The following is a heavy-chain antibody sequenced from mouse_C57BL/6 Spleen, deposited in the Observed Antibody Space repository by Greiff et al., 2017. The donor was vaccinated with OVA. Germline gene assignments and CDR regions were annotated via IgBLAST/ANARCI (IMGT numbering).Heavy chain of an antibody. Sequence: VQLQQSGAELVRPGASVTLSCKASGYTFTDYEMHWVKQTPVHGLEWIGAIDPETGGTDYNQKFKGKAILTADKSSSTAYMERRSLTSEDSAVYYCTRDEGTRYFDYWGQGTTLTVSS. D-gene: IGHD3-3*01. J-gene: IGHJ2*01. V-gene: IGHV1-15*01. CDR1: GYTFTDYE. CDR3: TRDEGTRYFDY. CDR2: IDPETGGT.